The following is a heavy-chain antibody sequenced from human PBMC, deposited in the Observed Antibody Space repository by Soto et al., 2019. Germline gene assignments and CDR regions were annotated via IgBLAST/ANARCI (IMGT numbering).Heavy chain of an antibody. CDR3: ARQVGGPKSLNTMTFNY. D-gene: IGHD3-22*01. CDR1: GYSFTSYW. V-gene: IGHV5-51*01. J-gene: IGHJ4*02. Sequence: GASLKISCKGSGYSFTSYWIGWVRQMPGKGLEWMGIIYPSDSDTRYSPSSQGQVTISADKSISTAYLQWSSLKASDTAMYYCARQVGGPKSLNTMTFNYWGQVTLVTVSS. CDR2: IYPSDSDT.